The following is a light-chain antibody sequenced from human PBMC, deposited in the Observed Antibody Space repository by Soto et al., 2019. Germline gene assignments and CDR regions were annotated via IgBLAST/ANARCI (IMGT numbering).Light chain of an antibody. V-gene: IGKV3-15*01. CDR3: QQYGGSPRT. CDR2: GAS. CDR1: QTVGSN. Sequence: EVVLTQSPATLSVSPGERATLSCRASQTVGSNLAWYQHKPGQAPRLLISGASTRATGVPARFSGSGSGTEFALTISGLQSEDFAVYHCQQYGGSPRTFGQGTKVDIK. J-gene: IGKJ1*01.